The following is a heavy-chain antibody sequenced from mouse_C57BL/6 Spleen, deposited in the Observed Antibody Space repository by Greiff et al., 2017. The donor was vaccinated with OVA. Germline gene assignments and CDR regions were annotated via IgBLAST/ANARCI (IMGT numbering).Heavy chain of an antibody. CDR3: TRSGGYCAMDY. J-gene: IGHJ4*01. V-gene: IGHV1-15*01. CDR1: GFTFTDYE. CDR2: IDPETGGT. D-gene: IGHD3-1*01. Sequence: QVQLQQSGAELVRPGDSVTLSCKASGFTFTDYEMHWVKQTPVHGLEWIGAIDPETGGTAYNQKFKGKAILTADKSSSTDYMELRSMKSEDAAVDYYTRSGGYCAMDYWGQGTSLTVSS.